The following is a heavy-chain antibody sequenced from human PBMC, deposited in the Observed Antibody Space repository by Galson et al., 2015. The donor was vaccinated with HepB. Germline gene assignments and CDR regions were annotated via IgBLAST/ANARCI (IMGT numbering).Heavy chain of an antibody. D-gene: IGHD3-16*01. V-gene: IGHV3-30*04. CDR3: AKDGGAWSFDY. CDR2: ISSDGRTK. Sequence: SLRLSCAASGFNALHWVRQAPGRGLERVAIISSDGRTKYYADSVKGRFTISRDNSKNTLYLQMNSLRDEDTAVYFCAKDGGAWSFDYWGQGTLVTVSS. J-gene: IGHJ4*02. CDR1: GFNA.